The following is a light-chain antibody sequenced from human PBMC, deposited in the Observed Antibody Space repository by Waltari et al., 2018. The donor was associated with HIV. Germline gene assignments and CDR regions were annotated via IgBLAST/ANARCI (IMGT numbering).Light chain of an antibody. V-gene: IGKV3-15*01. J-gene: IGKJ3*01. CDR2: GAS. CDR3: QQYNNWPPEIT. CDR1: QSVSSN. Sequence: EIVITQSPATLSVSPGERATLSCRASQSVSSNLAWYQQKPGQAPWLLVFGASTRATGIPARFSGSGSGTEFTLTISSLQSEDFAVYYCQQYNNWPPEITFGPGTKVDIK.